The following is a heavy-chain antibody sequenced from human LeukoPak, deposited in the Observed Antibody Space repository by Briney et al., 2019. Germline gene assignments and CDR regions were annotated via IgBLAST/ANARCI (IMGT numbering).Heavy chain of an antibody. CDR3: ARDSGYNSANDY. V-gene: IGHV3-74*01. Sequence: RGGSLRLSCAASGFTFRNYWMHWVRQAPGKGLVWVSRINSDGSSTRYADSVKGRFTISRDNATNTLHLQMNSLRAEDTAVYYCARDSGYNSANDYWGQGTLVTVSS. CDR2: INSDGSST. CDR1: GFTFRNYW. D-gene: IGHD5-12*01. J-gene: IGHJ4*02.